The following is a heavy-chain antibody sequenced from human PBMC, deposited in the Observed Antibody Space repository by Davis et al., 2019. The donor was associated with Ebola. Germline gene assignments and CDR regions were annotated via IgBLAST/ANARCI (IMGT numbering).Heavy chain of an antibody. CDR1: GYSFSNYW. J-gene: IGHJ4*02. CDR2: IYPGDSDT. V-gene: IGHV5-51*01. CDR3: ARQESLYGSSDY. D-gene: IGHD2/OR15-2a*01. Sequence: KVSCKGSGYSFSNYWIAWVRQMPGKGPEWMGIIYPGDSDTRYSPAFEGQVTTSVDRSTNTAYLQWSSLKASDIAMYYCARQESLYGSSDYWGQGTLVTVSS.